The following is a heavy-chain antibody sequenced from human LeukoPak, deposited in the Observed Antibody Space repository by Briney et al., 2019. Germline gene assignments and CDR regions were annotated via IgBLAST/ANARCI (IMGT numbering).Heavy chain of an antibody. D-gene: IGHD2-15*01. V-gene: IGHV4-39*07. CDR1: GGSISSSSYY. CDR2: IYYSGST. J-gene: IGHJ6*03. CDR3: ARDVSDVVVVAATPLLYMDV. Sequence: SETLSLTCTVSGGSISSSSYYWGWIRQPPGKGLEWIGSIYYSGSTYYNPSLKSRVTISVDTSRNQFSLKLSSVTAADTAVYYCARDVSDVVVVAATPLLYMDVWGKGTTVTVSS.